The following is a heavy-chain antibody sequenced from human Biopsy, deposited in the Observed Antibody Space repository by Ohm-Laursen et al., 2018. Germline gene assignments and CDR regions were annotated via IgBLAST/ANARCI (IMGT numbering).Heavy chain of an antibody. J-gene: IGHJ6*02. CDR1: GDTSRNLA. Sequence: SVNVSCKASGDTSRNLAINWVRPAPGQGLEWVGRIFPIVGIEDHALKFKGRITINADESTNTAYMELSSLRSEDTAIFYCARGSGSYSRVMDVWGRGTTVIVSS. CDR3: ARGSGSYSRVMDV. V-gene: IGHV1-69*04. CDR2: IFPIVGIE. D-gene: IGHD3-10*01.